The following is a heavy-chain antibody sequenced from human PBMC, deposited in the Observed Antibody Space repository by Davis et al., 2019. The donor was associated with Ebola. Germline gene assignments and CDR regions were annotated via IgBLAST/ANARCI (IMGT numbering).Heavy chain of an antibody. J-gene: IGHJ4*02. Sequence: SVQVSCKASAGSFSSYAISWVRQAPGQGLAWLGGIIPIFGTANYAQKFQGRVTITADKSTSTAYMELSSLRAEDTAVYYCARGLPFDYWGQGALVIASS. CDR3: ARGLPFDY. V-gene: IGHV1-69*06. CDR1: AGSFSSYA. D-gene: IGHD4-11*01. CDR2: IIPIFGTA.